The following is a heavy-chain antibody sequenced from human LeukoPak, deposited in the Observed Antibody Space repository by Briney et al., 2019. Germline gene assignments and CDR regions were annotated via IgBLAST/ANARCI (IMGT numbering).Heavy chain of an antibody. CDR3: ARHSSEGITMIVVAPGDAFDI. J-gene: IGHJ3*02. V-gene: IGHV3-30*03. CDR1: GFTFSSYG. CDR2: ISYDGSNK. Sequence: PGRSLRLSCAASGFTFSSYGMHWVRQAPGKGLEWVAVISYDGSNKYYADSVKGRFTISRDNSKNTLYLQMNSLRAEDTAVYYCARHSSEGITMIVVAPGDAFDIWGQGTMVTVSS. D-gene: IGHD3-22*01.